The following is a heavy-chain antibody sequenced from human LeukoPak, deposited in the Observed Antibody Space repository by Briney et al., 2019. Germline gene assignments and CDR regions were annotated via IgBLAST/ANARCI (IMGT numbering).Heavy chain of an antibody. D-gene: IGHD1-1*01. Sequence: GGSLRLSCAASGFTFSSYSMNWVRQAPGKGLEWVSSISSSSSYIYYADSVKGRFTISRDNAKNSLYLQMNSLRAEDTAVYYCAREWNDYYYYGMDVWGQGTTVIVSS. J-gene: IGHJ6*02. V-gene: IGHV3-21*01. CDR3: AREWNDYYYYGMDV. CDR2: ISSSSSYI. CDR1: GFTFSSYS.